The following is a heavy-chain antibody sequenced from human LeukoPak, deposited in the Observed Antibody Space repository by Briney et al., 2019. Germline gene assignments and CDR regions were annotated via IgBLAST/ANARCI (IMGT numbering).Heavy chain of an antibody. J-gene: IGHJ6*03. Sequence: GGSLRLSCAASGFTFSSYAMSWVRQAPGKGLEWVSSISSSSSYIYYADSVKGRFTISRDNAKNSLYLQMNSLRAEDTAVYYCARGDIASFYYYMDVWGKGTTVTISS. CDR3: ARGDIASFYYYMDV. CDR1: GFTFSSYA. D-gene: IGHD5-12*01. V-gene: IGHV3-21*01. CDR2: ISSSSSYI.